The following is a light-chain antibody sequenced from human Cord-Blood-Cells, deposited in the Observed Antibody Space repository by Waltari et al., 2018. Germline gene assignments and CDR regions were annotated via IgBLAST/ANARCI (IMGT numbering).Light chain of an antibody. V-gene: IGKV4-1*01. CDR2: WAS. Sequence: DIVMTQSPDSLAVSRGERATLKCKSSQSVLYSSHNKNYLAWYQQKPGQPPKLLIYWASTRESGVPDRFSGSGSGTDFTLTISSLQAEDVAVYYCQQYYSTRTFGQGTKVEIK. J-gene: IGKJ1*01. CDR1: QSVLYSSHNKNY. CDR3: QQYYSTRT.